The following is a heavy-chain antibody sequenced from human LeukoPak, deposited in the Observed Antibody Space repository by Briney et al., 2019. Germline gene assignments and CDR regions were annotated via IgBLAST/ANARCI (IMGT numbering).Heavy chain of an antibody. CDR1: GFTLSSYA. J-gene: IGHJ4*02. CDR3: ARDQDY. Sequence: GGSLRLSCAASGFTLSSYAMHWVRQAHGKGLEWVAVISYDGSNKYYADSVKGRFTISRDNSKNTLYLQMNSLRAEDTAVYYCARDQDYWGQGTLVTVSS. V-gene: IGHV3-30*04. CDR2: ISYDGSNK.